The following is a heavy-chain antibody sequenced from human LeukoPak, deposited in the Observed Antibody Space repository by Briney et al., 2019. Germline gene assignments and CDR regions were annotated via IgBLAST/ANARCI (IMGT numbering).Heavy chain of an antibody. Sequence: GGSLRLSCAASGFSFTNYWMGWVRQAPGKGLEWVANIKQDGSEKYYVNSVKGRFTISRDNAENTLYLQMNSLRAEDTAVYYCARDPRAAVSGGLDVWGQGTTVIVSS. CDR2: IKQDGSEK. D-gene: IGHD2-15*01. V-gene: IGHV3-7*01. CDR3: ARDPRAAVSGGLDV. J-gene: IGHJ6*02. CDR1: GFSFTNYW.